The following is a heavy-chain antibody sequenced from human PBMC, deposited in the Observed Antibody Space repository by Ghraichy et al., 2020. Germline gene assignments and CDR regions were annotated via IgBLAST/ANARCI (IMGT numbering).Heavy chain of an antibody. J-gene: IGHJ5*02. CDR1: GFTFSTYW. Sequence: GESLNISCAASGFTFSTYWMSWVRQAPGKGLEWVANIKQDGSEIFYVGSVRGRFTISRDNAKNSLYLQMNSLRDKDTAVYYCARVLGYCSGGSCFPFNLWGQGALVTVSS. CDR2: IKQDGSEI. D-gene: IGHD2-15*01. V-gene: IGHV3-7*04. CDR3: ARVLGYCSGGSCFPFNL.